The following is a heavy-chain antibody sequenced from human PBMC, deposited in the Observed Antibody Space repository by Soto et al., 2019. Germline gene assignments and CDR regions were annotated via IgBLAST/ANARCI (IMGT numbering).Heavy chain of an antibody. CDR2: VSGNGGST. D-gene: IGHD6-13*01. CDR1: GFTFRNFD. V-gene: IGHV3-23*01. CDR3: AKVLTAAGTDH. Sequence: GGSLRLSCAASGFTFRNFDMSWVRQVPGKGLEWVSCVSGNGGSTYYADSVKGRFTISRDNSKNTLYLQMNSLRAEDTAAYYCAKVLTAAGTDHWGQGTLVTVSS. J-gene: IGHJ4*02.